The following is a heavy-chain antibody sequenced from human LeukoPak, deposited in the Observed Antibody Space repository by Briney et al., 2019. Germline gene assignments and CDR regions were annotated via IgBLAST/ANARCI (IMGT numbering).Heavy chain of an antibody. D-gene: IGHD3-16*01. V-gene: IGHV4-59*11. CDR1: GDSINSHY. J-gene: IGHJ4*02. CDR2: IYTRGST. Sequence: SETLSLTCTVSGDSINSHYWSWIRQPPGKGLEWIGFIYTRGSTNYNPSLKSRVTISVDTSKNQFSLKLSSVTAADTAVYYCARGSFGDGGAVDYWGQGTLVTVSS. CDR3: ARGSFGDGGAVDY.